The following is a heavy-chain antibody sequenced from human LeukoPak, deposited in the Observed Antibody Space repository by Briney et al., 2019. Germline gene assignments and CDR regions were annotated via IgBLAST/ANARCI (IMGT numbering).Heavy chain of an antibody. CDR3: AKDIYGDYGGLDY. J-gene: IGHJ4*02. V-gene: IGHV3-23*01. D-gene: IGHD4-17*01. CDR1: GFSFSSNA. CDR2: IINSGGST. Sequence: GGSLRLSGAASGFSFSSNAMSWVRQAPGKGLEWVSAIINSGGSTHYADSVKGRFTISRDNSKNMLYLQMNSLRAEDTALYYCAKDIYGDYGGLDYWGQGTLVTVSS.